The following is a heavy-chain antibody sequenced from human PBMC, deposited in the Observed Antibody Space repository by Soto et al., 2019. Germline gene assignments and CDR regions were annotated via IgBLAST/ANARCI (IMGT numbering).Heavy chain of an antibody. V-gene: IGHV3-30*18. CDR3: AKDDTPVRWYYDFWSGYRNWFDP. Sequence: QVQLVESGGGVVQPGRSLRLSCAASGFTFSSYGMHWVRQAPGKGLEWVAGISYDGRNKYYADSVKGRFTISRDNSKNTLYLLMNSRRAEDTAVYYCAKDDTPVRWYYDFWSGYRNWFDPWGQGILVTVS. D-gene: IGHD3-3*01. CDR1: GFTFSSYG. J-gene: IGHJ5*02. CDR2: ISYDGRNK.